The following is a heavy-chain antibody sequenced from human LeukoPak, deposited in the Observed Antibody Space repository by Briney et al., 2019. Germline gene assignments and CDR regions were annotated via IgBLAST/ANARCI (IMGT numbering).Heavy chain of an antibody. CDR3: ARARLRDNWFDP. D-gene: IGHD4-17*01. V-gene: IGHV3-30*04. Sequence: PGGSLRLSCAASGFTFSSYAMHWVRQAPGKGLEWVAVISYDGSNKYYADSVKGRFTISRDNSKNTLYLQMNSLGAEDTAVYYCARARLRDNWFDPWGQGTLVTVSS. J-gene: IGHJ5*02. CDR2: ISYDGSNK. CDR1: GFTFSSYA.